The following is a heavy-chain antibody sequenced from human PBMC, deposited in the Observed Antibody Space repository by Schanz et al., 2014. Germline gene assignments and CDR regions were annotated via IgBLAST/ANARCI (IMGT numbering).Heavy chain of an antibody. CDR1: GYTFIDYS. Sequence: QVQLVQSGAEVKKPGASVKVSCKASGYTFIDYSLNWVRQAPGQGLEWLGRITPKTGVTNYAQKFQGRVTMTRDTSISTAYMELSSLRSDDTAVYYCARELRLEYYFDYWGQGTQVTVSS. D-gene: IGHD4-17*01. CDR2: ITPKTGVT. J-gene: IGHJ4*02. V-gene: IGHV1-2*06. CDR3: ARELRLEYYFDY.